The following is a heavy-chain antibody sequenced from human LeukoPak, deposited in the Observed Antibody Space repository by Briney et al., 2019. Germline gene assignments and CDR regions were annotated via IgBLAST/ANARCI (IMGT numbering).Heavy chain of an antibody. CDR3: ARDEGSSWYTPRYYYYYYGMDV. Sequence: ASVKVSCKASGGTFSSYAISWVRQAPGQGLEWMGRIIPILGIANYAQKFRGRVTITADKSTSTAYMELSSLRSEDTAVYYCARDEGSSWYTPRYYYYYYGMDVWGQGTTVTVSS. CDR1: GGTFSSYA. D-gene: IGHD6-13*01. CDR2: IIPILGIA. V-gene: IGHV1-69*04. J-gene: IGHJ6*02.